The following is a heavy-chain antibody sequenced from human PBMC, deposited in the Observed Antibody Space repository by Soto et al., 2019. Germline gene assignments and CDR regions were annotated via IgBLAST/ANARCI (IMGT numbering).Heavy chain of an antibody. Sequence: SETLTLTCAVYGVSFSGYYWSWIRQPPGKGLEWMGEINHSGSTNYNPSLKSRVTISVDTSKNQFSLKLSSVTAADTAVYYCERGSVSYHDAFDIWGQGTMVTVSS. D-gene: IGHD1-26*01. CDR1: GVSFSGYY. CDR3: ERGSVSYHDAFDI. CDR2: INHSGST. V-gene: IGHV4-34*01. J-gene: IGHJ3*02.